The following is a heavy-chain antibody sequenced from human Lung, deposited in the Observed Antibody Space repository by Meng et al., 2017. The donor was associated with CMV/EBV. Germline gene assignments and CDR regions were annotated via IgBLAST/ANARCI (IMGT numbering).Heavy chain of an antibody. V-gene: IGHV3-33*06. CDR1: GFTFSKYG. D-gene: IGHD1-26*01. J-gene: IGHJ4*02. CDR3: AKDRFPMGVSGGCDY. Sequence: GESLKISCAASGFTFSKYGMHWVRQAPGKGLEWVAVIWYDGSKRYHADSVKGRFTISRDNSKNTLYLQMNSLRVEDTAVYYCAKDRFPMGVSGGCDYWGQGTLVTVSS. CDR2: IWYDGSKR.